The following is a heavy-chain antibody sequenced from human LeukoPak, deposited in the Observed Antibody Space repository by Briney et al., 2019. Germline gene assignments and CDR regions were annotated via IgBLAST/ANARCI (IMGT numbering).Heavy chain of an antibody. CDR1: GFTFSSYE. CDR3: AREGRGSYSGYFDY. D-gene: IGHD1-26*01. V-gene: IGHV3-48*03. Sequence: GGSLRLSCAASGFTFSSYEMNWVRQAPGKGLEWVSYISSSGSTIYYADSVKGRFTISRDNAKNSLYLQMNSLRAEDTAVYYCAREGRGSYSGYFDYWGQGTLVTVSS. CDR2: ISSSGSTI. J-gene: IGHJ4*02.